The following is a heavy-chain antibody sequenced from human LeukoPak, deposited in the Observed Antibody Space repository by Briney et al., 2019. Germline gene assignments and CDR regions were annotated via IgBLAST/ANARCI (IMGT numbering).Heavy chain of an antibody. V-gene: IGHV4-30-2*01. CDR3: ASNSDYGFDY. J-gene: IGHJ4*02. CDR2: IYHSGST. D-gene: IGHD5-12*01. CDR1: GGSISSGGYS. Sequence: PSETLSLTCAVSGGSISSGGYSWSWIRQPPGKGLEWIGYIYHSGSTYYNPSLKSRVTISVDRSKNQFSLKLSSVTAADTAVYHCASNSDYGFDYWGQGTLVTVSS.